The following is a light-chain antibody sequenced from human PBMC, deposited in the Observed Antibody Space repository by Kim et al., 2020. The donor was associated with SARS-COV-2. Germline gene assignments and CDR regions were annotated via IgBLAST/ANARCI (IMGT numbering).Light chain of an antibody. V-gene: IGLV2-14*01. CDR3: SSYTSSSTLRV. CDR1: SSDVGGYNY. CDR2: DVS. Sequence: QSALTQPASVSGSPGQSITISCTGTSSDVGGYNYVSWYQQHPGKAPKLMIYDVSKRPSGVSNRFSGSKSGNTASLTIPGLQAEDEADYYCSSYTSSSTLRVFGGGTQLTVL. J-gene: IGLJ3*02.